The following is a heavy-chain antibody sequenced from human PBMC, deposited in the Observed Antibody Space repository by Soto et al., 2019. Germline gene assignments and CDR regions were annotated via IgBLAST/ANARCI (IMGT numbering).Heavy chain of an antibody. CDR3: ARDLRAVGMASRFDP. CDR1: GFTFGDYY. CDR2: IGNRVTGI. Sequence: GGSLRLSCEASGFTFGDYYMTWIRQAPGKGLEWVSFIGNRVTGIYYADSVKGRFTIFRDNAKNSLYLQMNSLRAEDTAMYYCARDLRAVGMASRFDPWGQGTLVTVSS. V-gene: IGHV3-11*01. D-gene: IGHD6-13*01. J-gene: IGHJ5*02.